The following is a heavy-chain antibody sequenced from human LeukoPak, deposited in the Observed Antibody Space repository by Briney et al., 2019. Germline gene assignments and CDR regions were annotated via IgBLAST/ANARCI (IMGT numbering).Heavy chain of an antibody. CDR1: GGTFSSYA. Sequence: GASVKVSCKASGGTFSSYAISWVRQAPGQGLGWMGGIIPIFGTANYAQKFQGRVTITADKSTSTAYMELSSLRSEDTAVYYCARALWVAAAGTHTFDYWGQGTLVTVSS. J-gene: IGHJ4*02. CDR3: ARALWVAAAGTHTFDY. CDR2: IIPIFGTA. V-gene: IGHV1-69*06. D-gene: IGHD6-13*01.